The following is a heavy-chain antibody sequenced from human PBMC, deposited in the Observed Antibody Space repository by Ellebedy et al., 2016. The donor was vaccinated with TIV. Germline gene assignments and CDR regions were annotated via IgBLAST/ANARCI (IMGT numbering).Heavy chain of an antibody. D-gene: IGHD2-8*02. CDR3: ARQGQGDYWDYYFDY. CDR1: GGSISSYY. V-gene: IGHV4-59*08. Sequence: MPSETLSLTCTVSGGSISSYYWSWIRQPPGKGLEWIGYIYYSGSTHYNPSLKSRVTISVDTSKNKFSLKLSSVTAADTAVYYCARQGQGDYWDYYFDYWGQGTLVTVSS. J-gene: IGHJ4*02. CDR2: IYYSGST.